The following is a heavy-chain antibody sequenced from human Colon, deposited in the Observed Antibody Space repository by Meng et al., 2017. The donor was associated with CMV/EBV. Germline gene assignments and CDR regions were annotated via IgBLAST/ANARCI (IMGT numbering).Heavy chain of an antibody. CDR3: ASEVTMVRGLTVMSYFDS. J-gene: IGHJ4*02. Sequence: FTNSPMNWGRQAPGKGLEWMGWSNTNTGNPTYAQGFTGRHVFSLDTSVSTAYLEISSLKAEDTAVYYCASEVTMVRGLTVMSYFDSWGQGTLVTVSS. CDR1: FTNSP. CDR2: SNTNTGNP. D-gene: IGHD3-10*01. V-gene: IGHV7-4-1*02.